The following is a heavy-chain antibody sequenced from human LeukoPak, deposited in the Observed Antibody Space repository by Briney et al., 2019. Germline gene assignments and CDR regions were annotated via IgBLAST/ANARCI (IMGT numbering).Heavy chain of an antibody. D-gene: IGHD3-9*01. CDR1: GYTFTSYG. V-gene: IGHV1-18*01. CDR2: ISAYNGNT. CDR3: ARDYYDILTGYYYYYYYMDV. Sequence: ASVKVSCKASGYTFTSYGISWVRQAPGQGLEWMGWISAYNGNTNYAQKLQGRVTMTTDTSTSTAYMELRSLRSDDTAVYYCARDYYDILTGYYYYYYYMDVWGKGTTVTISS. J-gene: IGHJ6*03.